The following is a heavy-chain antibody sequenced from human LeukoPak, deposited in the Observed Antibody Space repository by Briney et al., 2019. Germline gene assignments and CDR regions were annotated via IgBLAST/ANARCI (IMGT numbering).Heavy chain of an antibody. CDR2: ISAYNGNT. J-gene: IGHJ4*02. V-gene: IGHV1-18*01. Sequence: ASVKVSCKTSGYTFTSYGISWVRQAPGQGLEWMGWISAYNGNTNYAQKLQGRVTMTTDTSTSTAYMELRSLRSGDTAVYYCARLLSTALDFDYWGQGTLVTVSS. CDR1: GYTFTSYG. CDR3: ARLLSTALDFDY. D-gene: IGHD2-2*01.